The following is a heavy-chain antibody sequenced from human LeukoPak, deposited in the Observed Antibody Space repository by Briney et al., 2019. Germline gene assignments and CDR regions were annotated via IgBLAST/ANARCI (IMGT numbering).Heavy chain of an antibody. CDR3: ARDRAIAAAGTPFDY. D-gene: IGHD6-13*01. Sequence: GASVKVSCKASGYTFTSYGISWVRQAPGQGLEWMGWISAYNGNTNYAQKLQDRVTMTTDTSTSTAYMELRSLRSDDTAVYYCARDRAIAAAGTPFDYWGQGTLVTVSS. CDR2: ISAYNGNT. CDR1: GYTFTSYG. J-gene: IGHJ4*02. V-gene: IGHV1-18*01.